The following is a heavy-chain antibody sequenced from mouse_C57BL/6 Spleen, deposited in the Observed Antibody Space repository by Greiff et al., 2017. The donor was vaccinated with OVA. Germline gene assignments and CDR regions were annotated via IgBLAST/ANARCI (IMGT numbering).Heavy chain of an antibody. CDR2: IRLKSDNYAT. CDR3: TAGSSPFAY. CDR1: GFTFSNYW. J-gene: IGHJ3*01. D-gene: IGHD1-1*01. V-gene: IGHV6-3*01. Sequence: EVKVEESGGGLVQPGGSMKLSCVASGFTFSNYWMNWVRQSPEKGLEWVAQIRLKSDNYATHYAESVKGRFTISRGDSKSSVYLQMNNLRAEDTGIYYCTAGSSPFAYWGQGTLVTVSA.